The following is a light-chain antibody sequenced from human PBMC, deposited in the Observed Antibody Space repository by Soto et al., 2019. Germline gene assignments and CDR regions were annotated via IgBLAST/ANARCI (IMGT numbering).Light chain of an antibody. CDR2: MAS. CDR1: QSIRYW. Sequence: DIQMTQSPSTLSASVGERVTITCRASQSIRYWLAWYQQXPGKAPKTLIYMASSLESGVPPRFSGSGGGTEFTLTISSLQPDDFATYYCQQYSHKATFGQGTKVDIK. CDR3: QQYSHKAT. V-gene: IGKV1-5*03. J-gene: IGKJ1*01.